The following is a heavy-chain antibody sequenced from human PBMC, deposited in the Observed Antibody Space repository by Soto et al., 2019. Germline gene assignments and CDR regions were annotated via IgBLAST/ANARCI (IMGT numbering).Heavy chain of an antibody. J-gene: IGHJ6*02. Sequence: PGGSLRLSCAASGFTFSSYAMHWVRQAPGKGLEWVAVISYDGSNKYYADSVKGRFTISRDNSKNTLYLQMNSLRAEDTAVYYCARDILLMVYATGLYYYGMDVWGQGTTVTVSS. CDR1: GFTFSSYA. CDR2: ISYDGSNK. V-gene: IGHV3-30-3*01. D-gene: IGHD2-8*01. CDR3: ARDILLMVYATGLYYYGMDV.